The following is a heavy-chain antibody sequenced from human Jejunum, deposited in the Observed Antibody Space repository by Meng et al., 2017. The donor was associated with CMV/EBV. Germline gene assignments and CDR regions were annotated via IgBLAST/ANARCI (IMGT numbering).Heavy chain of an antibody. CDR3: ARENGYEWYFDF. D-gene: IGHD6-13*01. J-gene: IGHJ2*01. CDR2: TYYRSKWYN. CDR1: EDSASGIGAI. Sequence: GPGLVQPSLPLSLTYALSEDSASGIGAIWNWIRQSPSRGLEWLGKTYYRSKWYNDYAPSVKSRITVKPDTSKNQFSLQLNSVTPEDTAVYYCARENGYEWYFDFWGRGTLVTVSS. V-gene: IGHV6-1*01.